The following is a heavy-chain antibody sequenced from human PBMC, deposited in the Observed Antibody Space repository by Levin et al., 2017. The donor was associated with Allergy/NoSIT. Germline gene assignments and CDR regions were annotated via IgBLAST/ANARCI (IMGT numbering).Heavy chain of an antibody. CDR2: ISWNSGSI. J-gene: IGHJ4*02. CDR1: GFTFDDYA. V-gene: IGHV3-9*01. CDR3: AKARVRGVIIGYFDY. D-gene: IGHD3-10*01. Sequence: GGSLRLSCAASGFTFDDYAMHWVRQAPGKGLEWVSGISWNSGSIGYADSVKGRFTISRDNAKNSLYLQMNSLRAEDTALYYCAKARVRGVIIGYFDYWGQGTLVTVSS.